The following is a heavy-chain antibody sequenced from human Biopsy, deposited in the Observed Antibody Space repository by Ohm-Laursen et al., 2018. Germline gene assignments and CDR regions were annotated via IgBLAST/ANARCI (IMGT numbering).Heavy chain of an antibody. D-gene: IGHD3-10*01. CDR2: IYITGET. CDR3: ARAPPLIRGVVESWFDP. V-gene: IGHV4-4*07. CDR1: GGYISHYY. J-gene: IGHJ5*02. Sequence: GTLSLTCIVSGGYISHYYWIWIRQPAGQGLEWIGRIYITGETDYNPSLKSRVTMSVDSSKKQFSLKLKSVTAADTAIYYCARAPPLIRGVVESWFDPWGQGILVTVSS.